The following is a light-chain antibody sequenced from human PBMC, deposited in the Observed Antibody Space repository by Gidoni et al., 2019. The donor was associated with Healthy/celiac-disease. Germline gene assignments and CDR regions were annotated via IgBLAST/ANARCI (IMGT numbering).Light chain of an antibody. CDR3: SSYTISSTQV. J-gene: IGLJ1*01. CDR1: SSDVGDYNY. CDR2: DVS. V-gene: IGLV2-14*01. Sequence: QSALTQPASVSGSPGQSITISCTGTSSDVGDYNYVSWYQQHPGKAPKLMIYDVSNRPSGVSNRFSGSKSGNTASLTISGLQAEDEADYYCSSYTISSTQVFGTGTKVTVL.